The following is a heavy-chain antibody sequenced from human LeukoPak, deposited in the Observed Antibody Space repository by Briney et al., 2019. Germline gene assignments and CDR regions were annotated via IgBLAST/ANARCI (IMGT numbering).Heavy chain of an antibody. J-gene: IGHJ4*02. CDR1: GFTFSDYF. CDR3: ARVGAVRRRYFDY. CDR2: ISSSSTSR. V-gene: IGHV3-11*06. D-gene: IGHD6-19*01. Sequence: GGSLRLSCAASGFTFSDYFMSWLRQAPGKGLEWVSYISSSSTSRNYADSVKGRFTISRDNSKNTLYLQMNSLRAEDTAVYYCARVGAVRRRYFDYWGQGTLVTVSS.